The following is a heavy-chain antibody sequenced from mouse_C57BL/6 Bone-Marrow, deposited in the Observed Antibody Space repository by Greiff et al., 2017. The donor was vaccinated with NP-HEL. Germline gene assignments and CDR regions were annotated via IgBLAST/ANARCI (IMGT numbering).Heavy chain of an antibody. Sequence: VQLKESGPELVKPGASVKISCKASGYSFTGYYMNWVKQSPEKSLEWIGEINPSTGGTTYNQKFKAKATLTVDKSSSTAYMQLKSLTSEDSAVYYCAKLGPYFDYWGQGTTLTVSS. V-gene: IGHV1-42*01. D-gene: IGHD4-1*01. J-gene: IGHJ2*01. CDR2: INPSTGGT. CDR1: GYSFTGYY. CDR3: AKLGPYFDY.